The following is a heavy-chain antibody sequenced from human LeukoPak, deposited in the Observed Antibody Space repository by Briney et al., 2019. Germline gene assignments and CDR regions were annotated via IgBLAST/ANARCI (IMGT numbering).Heavy chain of an antibody. V-gene: IGHV3-30*18. D-gene: IGHD4-23*01. Sequence: GGSLRLSCAASGFTFSSYGLHWVRQAPGKGLEWVAVISYDGSNKYYADSVKGRFTISRDNSKNTLYLQMNSLRAEDTAVYYCANLLRWEPYWGQGTLVTVSS. CDR2: ISYDGSNK. CDR1: GFTFSSYG. CDR3: ANLLRWEPY. J-gene: IGHJ4*02.